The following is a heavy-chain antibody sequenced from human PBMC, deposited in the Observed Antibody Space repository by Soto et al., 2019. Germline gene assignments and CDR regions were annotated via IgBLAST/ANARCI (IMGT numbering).Heavy chain of an antibody. CDR2: IYHSGST. J-gene: IGHJ5*02. V-gene: IGHV4-38-2*02. CDR1: AYSLSSGYY. D-gene: IGHD3-22*01. CDR3: AREKRYDSRGGRFDP. Sequence: TLSVTGAVSAYSLSSGYYWGWFRQPPGKGLEWIGSIYHSGSTYYNPSLQSRVTISVDTSKNQFSPNLSYVTAADTAVYYCAREKRYDSRGGRFDPWGQGTLVTV.